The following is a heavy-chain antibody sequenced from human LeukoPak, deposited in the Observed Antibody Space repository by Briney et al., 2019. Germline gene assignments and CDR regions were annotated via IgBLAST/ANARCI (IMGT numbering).Heavy chain of an antibody. D-gene: IGHD6-13*01. J-gene: IGHJ4*02. Sequence: LSCAXXGXXXXSYGMHWVRQAPGKGLEWGXVIWDDGSNKYYADSVKGRLTICRENSKNTLYLQMNSLRAEDTAVYYCAKEGSSWSSSDFDYWGQGTLVTVSS. CDR1: GXXXXSYG. CDR3: AKEGSSWSSSDFDY. V-gene: IGHV3-33*06. CDR2: IWDDGSNK.